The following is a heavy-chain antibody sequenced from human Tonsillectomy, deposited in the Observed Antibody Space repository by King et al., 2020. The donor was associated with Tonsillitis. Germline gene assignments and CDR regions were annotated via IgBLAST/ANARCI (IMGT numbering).Heavy chain of an antibody. CDR1: GFSLNTRGVG. J-gene: IGHJ2*01. Sequence: TLKESGPTLVKPTQTLTLTCSFSGFSLNTRGVGVGWIRQPPGQALEWLGVIYWDDDKRYSASLKNRLAITKDTSRQQVVLTMTNLDPVDTATYYCAHYKPDRSRDGYWYFDGWGRGTLVIVSS. CDR3: AHYKPDRSRDGYWYFDG. CDR2: IYWDDDK. V-gene: IGHV2-5*02. D-gene: IGHD1-14*01.